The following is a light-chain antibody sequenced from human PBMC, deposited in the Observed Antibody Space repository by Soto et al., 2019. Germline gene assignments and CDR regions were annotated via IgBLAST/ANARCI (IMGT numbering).Light chain of an antibody. CDR1: QSVSSY. CDR2: DAS. J-gene: IGKJ1*01. V-gene: IGKV3-11*01. CDR3: QQRGT. Sequence: EIVLTQSPATLSLSPGERATLSCRASQSVSSYLAWYQQKPGQAPRLLIYDASNRVTGIPARFSGSGSGTDFTLTISSLEPVDFAVYYCQQRGTFGQGTKV.